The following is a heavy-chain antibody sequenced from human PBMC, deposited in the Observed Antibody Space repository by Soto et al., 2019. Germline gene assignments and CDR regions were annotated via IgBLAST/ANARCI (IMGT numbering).Heavy chain of an antibody. J-gene: IGHJ4*02. CDR2: INHSGST. V-gene: IGHV4-34*01. CDR1: GGSFSGYY. CDR3: ASRRDSDYSNYY. D-gene: IGHD4-4*01. Sequence: SETLSLTCAVYGGSFSGYYWSWIRQPPGKGLEWIGEINHSGSTNYNPSLKSLVTISVDTSKNQFSLKLSSVTSADTAVYYCASRRDSDYSNYYWGQGTLVTVSS.